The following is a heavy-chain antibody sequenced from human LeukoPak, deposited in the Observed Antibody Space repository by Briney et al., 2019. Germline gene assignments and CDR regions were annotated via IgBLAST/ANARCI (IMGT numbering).Heavy chain of an antibody. Sequence: PSETLSLTCTVSGGSINNYYWNWIRQPPGKGLEWIGYIYYSGVTNYNPSLKSRVTISVDTSKNQFSLKLSSVSAADTAVYYCVRGDGGGDLDYWGQGTLVTVSS. CDR2: IYYSGVT. CDR3: VRGDGGGDLDY. D-gene: IGHD2-21*02. CDR1: GGSINNYY. V-gene: IGHV4-59*01. J-gene: IGHJ4*02.